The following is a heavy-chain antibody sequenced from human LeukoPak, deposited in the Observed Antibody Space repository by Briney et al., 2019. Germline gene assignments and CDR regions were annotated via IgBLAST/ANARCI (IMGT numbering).Heavy chain of an antibody. CDR2: FDPEDGET. Sequence: ASVKVSCKVSGYTLTELSMHWVRQAPGKGLEWMGGFDPEDGETIYAQKFQGRVTMTRDTSTSTVYMELYSLRSEDTAVYYCARGFNDILTGYPYWGQGTLVTVSS. CDR3: ARGFNDILTGYPY. J-gene: IGHJ4*02. V-gene: IGHV1-24*01. CDR1: GYTLTELS. D-gene: IGHD3-9*01.